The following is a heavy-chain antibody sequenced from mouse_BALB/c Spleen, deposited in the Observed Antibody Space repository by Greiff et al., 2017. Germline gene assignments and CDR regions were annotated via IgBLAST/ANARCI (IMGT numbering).Heavy chain of an antibody. CDR1: GYTFTSYW. CDR2: IYPGDGDT. CDR3: ARGGLDY. Sequence: VQRVESGAELARPGASVKLSCKASGYTFTSYWMQWVKQRPGQGLEWIGAIYPGDGDTRYTQKFKGKATLTADKSSSTAYMQLSSLASEDSAVYYCARGGLDYWGQGTTLTVSS. J-gene: IGHJ2*01. V-gene: IGHV1-87*01.